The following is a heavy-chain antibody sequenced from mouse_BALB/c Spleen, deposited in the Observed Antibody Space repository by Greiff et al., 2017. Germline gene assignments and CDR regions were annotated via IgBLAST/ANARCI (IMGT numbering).Heavy chain of an antibody. CDR1: GYSITSGYY. V-gene: IGHV3-6*02. CDR2: ISYDGSN. CDR3: ARKEYGNYAWFAY. Sequence: VQLQQSGPGLVKPSQSLSLTCSVTGYSITSGYYWNWIRQFPGNRLEWMGYISYDGSNNYNPSLKNRISITRDTSKNQFFLKLNSVTTEDTATYYCARKEYGNYAWFAYWGQGTLVTVSA. D-gene: IGHD2-10*02. J-gene: IGHJ3*01.